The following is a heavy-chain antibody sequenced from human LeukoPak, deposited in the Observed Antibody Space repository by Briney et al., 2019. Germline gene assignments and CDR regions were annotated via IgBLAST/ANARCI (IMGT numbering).Heavy chain of an antibody. CDR3: ARDRLHYGEYEKTFDY. D-gene: IGHD4-17*01. Sequence: GGSLRLSCAASGFTFSSYEMNWVRQAPGKGLEWVSYITFSSSIIYYADSVKGRFTISRDNAKNSLYLQMNSLRAEDTAVYYCARDRLHYGEYEKTFDYWGQGTLVSVSS. CDR1: GFTFSSYE. V-gene: IGHV3-48*03. J-gene: IGHJ4*02. CDR2: ITFSSSII.